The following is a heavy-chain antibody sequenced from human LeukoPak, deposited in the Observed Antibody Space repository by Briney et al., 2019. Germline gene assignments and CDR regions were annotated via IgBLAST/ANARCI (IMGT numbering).Heavy chain of an antibody. CDR3: ARSLSGYCYGDFDY. D-gene: IGHD5-18*01. CDR1: GHTFTSYD. CDR2: MNPNSGNT. J-gene: IGHJ4*02. V-gene: IGHV1-8*01. Sequence: AASVKVSCKASGHTFTSYDINWVRQATGQGLEWMGWMNPNSGNTGYAQKFQGRVTMTRNTSISTAYMELSSLRSEDTAVYYCARSLSGYCYGDFDYWGQRTLVTVSS.